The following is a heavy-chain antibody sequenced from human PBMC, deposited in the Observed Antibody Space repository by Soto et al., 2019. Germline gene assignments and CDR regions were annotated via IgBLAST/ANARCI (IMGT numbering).Heavy chain of an antibody. V-gene: IGHV4-31*03. CDR2: IYYRGNT. CDR3: ARRWDYCGMDG. Sequence: SEILSLRCTVSGRSSSNDDYYLNWIRQRPGKGLEWIGNIYYRGNTNYNQSLKSRIIMSMDMSENQFSLKLTSVTAADTSVYSCARRWDYCGMDGWGQGTTVTVSS. CDR1: GRSSSNDDYY. J-gene: IGHJ6*02. D-gene: IGHD3-16*01.